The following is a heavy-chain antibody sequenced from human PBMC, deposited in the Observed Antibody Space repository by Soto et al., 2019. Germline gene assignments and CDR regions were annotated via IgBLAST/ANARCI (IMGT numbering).Heavy chain of an antibody. Sequence: EASVKVSCKASGYTFTSYAMHWVRQAPGQRLEWMGWINAGNGNTKYSQKFQGRVTITRDTSASTAYMELSSLRSEDTAVYYCARDPATVTTTGGFDYWGQGTLVTVSS. CDR3: ARDPATVTTTGGFDY. V-gene: IGHV1-3*01. CDR2: INAGNGNT. J-gene: IGHJ4*02. D-gene: IGHD4-17*01. CDR1: GYTFTSYA.